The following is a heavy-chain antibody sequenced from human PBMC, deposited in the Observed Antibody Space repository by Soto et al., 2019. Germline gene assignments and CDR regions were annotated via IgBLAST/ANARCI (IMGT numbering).Heavy chain of an antibody. J-gene: IGHJ4*02. Sequence: EVQLVESGGGLVQPGGSLRLSCATSGFTFSSYWMTWVRQAPGKGLEWVANIKKDGSETYYVDSVRGRFTNSRDNAKNSLYLQMNSLGAEDTAVNYCASGIPAALGRGDRKWGQVTLVTVSS. CDR2: IKKDGSET. D-gene: IGHD2-2*01. CDR3: ASGIPAALGRGDRK. V-gene: IGHV3-7*01. CDR1: GFTFSSYW.